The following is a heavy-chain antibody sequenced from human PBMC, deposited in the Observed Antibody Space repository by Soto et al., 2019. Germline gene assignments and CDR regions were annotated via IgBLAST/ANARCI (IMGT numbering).Heavy chain of an antibody. CDR1: GGSISSSSYY. CDR2: IYYSGGT. Sequence: PSETLSLTCTVSGGSISSSSYYWGWIRQPPGKGLEWIGSIYYSGGTYYNPSLKSRVTISVDTSKNQFSLKLSSVTAADTAVYYCARQEWELPYYYYGMDVWGQGPTVTVS. CDR3: ARQEWELPYYYYGMDV. D-gene: IGHD1-26*01. V-gene: IGHV4-39*01. J-gene: IGHJ6*02.